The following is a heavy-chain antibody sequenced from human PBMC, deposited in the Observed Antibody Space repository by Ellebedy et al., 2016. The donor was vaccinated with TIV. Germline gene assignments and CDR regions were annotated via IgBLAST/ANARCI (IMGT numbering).Heavy chain of an antibody. CDR2: INHSGST. D-gene: IGHD3-22*01. CDR1: GGSFSGYY. CDR3: ARAGRSTNYYDSSGYLAIDY. J-gene: IGHJ4*02. V-gene: IGHV4-34*01. Sequence: SETLSLXXAVYGGSFSGYYWSWIRQPPGKGLEWIGEINHSGSTNYNPSLKSRVTISVDTSKNQFSLKLSSVTAADTAVYYCARAGRSTNYYDSSGYLAIDYWGQGTLVTVSS.